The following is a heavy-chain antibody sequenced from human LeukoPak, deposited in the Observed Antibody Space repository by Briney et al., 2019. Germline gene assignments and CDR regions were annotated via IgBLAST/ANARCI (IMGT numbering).Heavy chain of an antibody. CDR2: ISAYNGNT. D-gene: IGHD1-26*01. CDR3: ASDEYLKYSGSTIDY. V-gene: IGHV1-18*01. J-gene: IGHJ4*02. Sequence: AASVNVSCKASGYTFTSYGISWVGQAPGQGLEWMGGISAYNGNTNYAQKLQGRVTMTTDTSTSTAYMELRSLRSGDTAVYYCASDEYLKYSGSTIDYWGQGTLITVSS. CDR1: GYTFTSYG.